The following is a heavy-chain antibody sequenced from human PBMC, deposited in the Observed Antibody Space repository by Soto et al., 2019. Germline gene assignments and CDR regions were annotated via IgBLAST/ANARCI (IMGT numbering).Heavy chain of an antibody. CDR3: GRERWALGDY. J-gene: IGHJ4*02. V-gene: IGHV3-74*01. CDR1: GFTFSDYW. CDR2: IKNDGRHI. D-gene: IGHD3-16*01. Sequence: EVQLVESGGGLVQPGGSLRLSCVASGFTFSDYWMVWVRQAPGKGLVWVSRIKNDGRHIDYAESVRGRFTISRDNAKNTVYLQMNSLRAEDTAVYYCGRERWALGDYWGQGTLVTVSS.